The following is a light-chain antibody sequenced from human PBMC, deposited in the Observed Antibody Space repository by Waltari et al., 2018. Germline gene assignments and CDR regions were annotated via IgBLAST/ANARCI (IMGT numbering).Light chain of an antibody. J-gene: IGKJ4*01. V-gene: IGKV3-11*01. CDR3: QQRSNWPLT. CDR1: QSVSSY. CDR2: EAS. Sequence: EIVLTQSPATLSLSPGERATLSCRASQSVSSYLAWYQQKPGQAPRLLIYEASDRATGIPARCSGSGSGTDFTLTISSLEPEDFAVSYCQQRSNWPLTFGGGTKVEIK.